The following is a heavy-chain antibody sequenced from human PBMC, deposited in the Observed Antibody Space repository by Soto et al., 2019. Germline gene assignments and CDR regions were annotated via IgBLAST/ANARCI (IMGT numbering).Heavy chain of an antibody. CDR2: IYYSGST. CDR3: ARDYGGNDYYYYVMDV. D-gene: IGHD4-17*01. J-gene: IGHJ6*02. Sequence: SETLSLTCTVSGGSISSGDYYWSWIRQPPGKGLEWIGYIYYSGSTYYNPSLKSRVTISVDTSKNQFSLKLSSVTAADTAVYYCARDYGGNDYYYYVMDVWGQGTTVTGSS. V-gene: IGHV4-30-4*01. CDR1: GGSISSGDYY.